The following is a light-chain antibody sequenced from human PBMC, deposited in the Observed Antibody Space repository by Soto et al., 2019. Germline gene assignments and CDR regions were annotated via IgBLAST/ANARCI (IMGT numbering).Light chain of an antibody. CDR3: QQYGSWT. Sequence: EIVLTQSPATLSVSPGERATLSCRSSQTISSQYLAWYQQKHGQAPSLLIYGTSSRATGTPDRFSGSGSGTDFTLTISRLEPEDSAIYYCQQYGSWTFGQGTKVEIK. CDR2: GTS. V-gene: IGKV3-20*01. J-gene: IGKJ1*01. CDR1: QTISSQY.